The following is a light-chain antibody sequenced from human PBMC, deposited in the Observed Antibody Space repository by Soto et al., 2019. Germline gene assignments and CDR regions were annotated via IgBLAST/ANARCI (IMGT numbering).Light chain of an antibody. J-gene: IGKJ1*01. V-gene: IGKV3-15*01. CDR1: QSVGSN. CDR2: GVS. Sequence: DIVMTQSPATLSVSPGEAATLSCRASQSVGSNLAWYQQKPAQAPRLLIYGVSTRATGTPARFSGSGSGTEFTLTISSVQSEDFAVYYCQQYSDWPPWTFGQGTKVDIK. CDR3: QQYSDWPPWT.